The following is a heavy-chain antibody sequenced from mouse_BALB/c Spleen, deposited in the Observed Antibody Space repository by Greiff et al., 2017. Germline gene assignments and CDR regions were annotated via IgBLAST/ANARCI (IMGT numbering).Heavy chain of an antibody. CDR3: ARHYNHSPYGNYVAWFAY. J-gene: IGHJ3*01. CDR2: ISYSGST. CDR1: GYSITSDYA. D-gene: IGHD2-1*01. Sequence: EVQGVESGPGLVKPSQSLSLTCTVTGYSITSDYAWNWIRQFPGNKLEWMGYISYSGSTSYNPSLKSRISITRDTSKNQFFLQLNSVTTEDTATYYCARHYNHSPYGNYVAWFAYWGQGTLVTVSA. V-gene: IGHV3-2*02.